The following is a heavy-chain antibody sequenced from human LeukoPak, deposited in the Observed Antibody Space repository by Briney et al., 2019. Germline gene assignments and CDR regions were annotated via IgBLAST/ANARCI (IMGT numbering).Heavy chain of an antibody. V-gene: IGHV1-18*01. CDR1: GYTFTSYD. CDR2: ISAYNGNT. Sequence: ASVKVSCKASGYTFTSYDINWVRQATGQGLEWMGWISAYNGNTNYAQKLQGRVTMTTDTSTSTAYMELRSLRSDDTAVYYCARATPYDSSGYYYLYYYGMDVWGQGTTVTVSS. D-gene: IGHD3-22*01. CDR3: ARATPYDSSGYYYLYYYGMDV. J-gene: IGHJ6*02.